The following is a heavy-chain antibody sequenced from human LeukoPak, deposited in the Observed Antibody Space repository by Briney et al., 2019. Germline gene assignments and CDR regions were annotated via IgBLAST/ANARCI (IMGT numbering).Heavy chain of an antibody. CDR3: ARRNSPPWAAFDI. J-gene: IGHJ3*02. D-gene: IGHD1/OR15-1a*01. CDR1: GFPFSSYW. Sequence: GGSLRLSCVASGFPFSSYWMTWVRQAPGKGLEWVSVIYSGGSTYYADSVKGRFTISRDNSKNTLYLQMNSLRAEDTAVYYCARRNSPPWAAFDIWGQGTMVTVSS. CDR2: IYSGGST. V-gene: IGHV3-53*01.